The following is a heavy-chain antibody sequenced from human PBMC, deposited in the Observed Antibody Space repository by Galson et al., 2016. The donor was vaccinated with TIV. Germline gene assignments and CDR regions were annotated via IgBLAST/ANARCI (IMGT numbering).Heavy chain of an antibody. V-gene: IGHV1-69*13. D-gene: IGHD5-18*01. Sequence: SVKVSCKASGGSFSSYVISWVRQAPGQGLEWMGGIIPLFSTANNAQKFQGRVTITADESTSTAYMELSSLRPEDTAIYYCAKDRNTAMDTYYWYYGTDVWGQGTTVTVSS. CDR3: AKDRNTAMDTYYWYYGTDV. CDR2: IIPLFSTA. CDR1: GGSFSSYV. J-gene: IGHJ6*02.